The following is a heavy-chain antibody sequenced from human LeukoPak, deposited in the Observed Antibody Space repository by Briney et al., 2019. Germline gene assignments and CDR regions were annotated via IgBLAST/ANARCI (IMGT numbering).Heavy chain of an antibody. CDR1: GFTFSSYA. CDR2: ISGSGGST. V-gene: IGHV3-23*01. Sequence: PGGSLRLSCAASGFTFSSYAMSWDRQAPGKGLEWVSTISGSGGSTYYADSVKGRFTISRDNSKNTLYLQMNGLRAEDTAVYYCAKADSSGYYSSIDYWGQGTLVTVSS. D-gene: IGHD3-22*01. CDR3: AKADSSGYYSSIDY. J-gene: IGHJ4*02.